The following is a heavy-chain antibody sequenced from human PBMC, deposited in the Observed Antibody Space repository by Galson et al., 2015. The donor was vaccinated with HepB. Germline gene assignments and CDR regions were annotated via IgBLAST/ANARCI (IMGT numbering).Heavy chain of an antibody. Sequence: SLRLSCAASGFTFSSYAMHWVRQAPGKGLEWVAVISYDGSNKYYADSVKGRFTISRDNSKNTLYLQMNSLRAEDTAVYYCARPLRGHSNGASFDPWGQGILVTVSS. CDR1: GFTFSSYA. CDR2: ISYDGSNK. J-gene: IGHJ5*02. CDR3: ARPLRGHSNGASFDP. V-gene: IGHV3-30-3*01. D-gene: IGHD2-15*01.